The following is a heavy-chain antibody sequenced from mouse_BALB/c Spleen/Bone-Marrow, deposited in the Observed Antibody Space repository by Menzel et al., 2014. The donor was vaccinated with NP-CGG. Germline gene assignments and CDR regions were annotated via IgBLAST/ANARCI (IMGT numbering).Heavy chain of an antibody. J-gene: IGHJ2*01. D-gene: IGHD2-4*01. CDR2: ISSGGHYT. CDR3: SKDGGYDYSYYFDY. V-gene: IGHV5-6-4*01. CDR1: GFTFSSYS. Sequence: EVNVVESGGGLVKPGGSLKLSCAASGFTFSSYSMSWVRQTPEKRLEWVATISSGGHYTYYPDSVKGRFTISRDNAKNTLYLQMSSLESEDTAMYYCSKDGGYDYSYYFDYWGQGTTLTVSS.